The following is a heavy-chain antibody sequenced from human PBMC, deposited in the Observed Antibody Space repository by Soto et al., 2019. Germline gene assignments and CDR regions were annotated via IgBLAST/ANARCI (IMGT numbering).Heavy chain of an antibody. J-gene: IGHJ4*02. CDR2: IYHSGST. CDR1: GGSISSGGYS. V-gene: IGHV4-30-2*01. D-gene: IGHD2-21*02. CDR3: ARGDSQFDY. Sequence: QLQLQDSGSGLVKPSQTLSLTGAVSGGSISSGGYSWSWIRQPPGKGLECIGYIYHSGSTYYNPSLKSRVTISVDRSKNQFSLKLSSVTAADTAVYYCARGDSQFDYWGQGTLFTVSS.